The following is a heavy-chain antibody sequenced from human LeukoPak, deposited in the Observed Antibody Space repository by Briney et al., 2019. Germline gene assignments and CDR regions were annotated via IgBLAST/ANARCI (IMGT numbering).Heavy chain of an antibody. CDR2: ISYDGSNK. CDR1: GFTFSSYS. D-gene: IGHD6-19*01. V-gene: IGHV3-30*03. J-gene: IGHJ4*02. Sequence: GGSLRLSCAASGFTFSSYSMNWVRQAPGKGLEWVAVISYDGSNKYYADSVKGRFTISRDNSKNTLYLQMNSLRAEDTAVYYCASSSGGIAVAGSFNYWGQGTLVTVSS. CDR3: ASSSGGIAVAGSFNY.